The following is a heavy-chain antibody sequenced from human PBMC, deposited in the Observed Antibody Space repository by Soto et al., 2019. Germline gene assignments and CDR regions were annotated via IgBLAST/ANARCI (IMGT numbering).Heavy chain of an antibody. CDR2: ISTGGAYM. D-gene: IGHD2-21*01. J-gene: IGHJ4*02. Sequence: EVQLVESGGGLVKAGGSLRLFCTASGFTSRNYNMNWVRQAPGKGLEWVSSISTGGAYMFYADSVKGRFTISRDNAQNSLFLQIDSPRAEDTAVYYCARDIASPGGDYFDSWGQGTLVTVSS. V-gene: IGHV3-21*06. CDR1: GFTSRNYN. CDR3: ARDIASPGGDYFDS.